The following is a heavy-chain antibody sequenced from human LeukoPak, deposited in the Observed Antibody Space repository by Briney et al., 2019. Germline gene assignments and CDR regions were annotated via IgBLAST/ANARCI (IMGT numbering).Heavy chain of an antibody. CDR3: ARSHYYDSSGSQNNWFDP. D-gene: IGHD3-22*01. CDR1: GGSISTYY. J-gene: IGHJ5*02. V-gene: IGHV4-59*12. Sequence: SETLSLTCTVSGGSISTYYWSWIRQPPGKGLEWIGYIYYSGSTNYNPSLKSRVTISVDTSKNQFSLKLSSVTAADTAVYYCARSHYYDSSGSQNNWFDPWGQGTLVTVSS. CDR2: IYYSGST.